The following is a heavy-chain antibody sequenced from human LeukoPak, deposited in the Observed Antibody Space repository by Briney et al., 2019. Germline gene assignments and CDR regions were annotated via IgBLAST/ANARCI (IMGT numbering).Heavy chain of an antibody. CDR3: SRGRRMPTLLPNLWDS. Sequence: ASVKVSCKASGYTFTGYYIHWVRQAPGQGLEWMGWINPNSGDTNYAQRFQGRVTMTRDTSIRTAYMEMTRLTSDDTAMYFCSRGRRMPTLLPNLWDSWGQGTLVTVSS. D-gene: IGHD3-22*01. CDR2: INPNSGDT. CDR1: GYTFTGYY. V-gene: IGHV1-2*02. J-gene: IGHJ4*02.